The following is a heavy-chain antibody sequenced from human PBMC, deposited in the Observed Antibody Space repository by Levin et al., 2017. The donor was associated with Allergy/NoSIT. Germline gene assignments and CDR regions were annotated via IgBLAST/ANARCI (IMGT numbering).Heavy chain of an antibody. J-gene: IGHJ2*01. Sequence: SQTLSLTCTVSGGSISSGGYYWSWIRQHPGKGLEWIGYIYYSGSTYYNPSLKSRVTISVDTSKNQFSLKLSSVTAADTAVYYCAREPWDYSNYEGDWYFDLWGRGTLVTVSS. CDR1: GGSISSGGYY. D-gene: IGHD4-11*01. CDR2: IYYSGST. V-gene: IGHV4-31*03. CDR3: AREPWDYSNYEGDWYFDL.